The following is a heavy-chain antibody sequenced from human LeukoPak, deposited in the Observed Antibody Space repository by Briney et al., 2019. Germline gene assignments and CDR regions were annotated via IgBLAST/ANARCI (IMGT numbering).Heavy chain of an antibody. CDR3: ANGYAFDY. CDR1: GGFFSGYY. J-gene: IGHJ4*02. D-gene: IGHD5-18*01. Sequence: SETLSLACAVYGGFFSGYYWSWIRQPPGKGLEWIGEINHSGSTNYNPSLKSRVTISVDTSKNQFSLKLSSVTAADTAVYYCANGYAFDYWGQGTLVTVSS. CDR2: INHSGST. V-gene: IGHV4-34*01.